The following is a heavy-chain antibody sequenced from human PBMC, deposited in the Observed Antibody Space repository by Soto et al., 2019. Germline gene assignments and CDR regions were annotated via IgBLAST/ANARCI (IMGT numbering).Heavy chain of an antibody. CDR2: IYHIGST. V-gene: IGHV4-59*01. D-gene: IGHD5-12*01. J-gene: IGHJ5*02. Sequence: KTSETLSLTCTVSGAPINSDYWSWIRQSPGKGLEWIGYIYHIGSTDYNPSLKSRVTISIDKSKNQFSLNLRSVTAADTAVYFCARFTYKSGFNWFDPWGQGTQVTVSS. CDR1: GAPINSDY. CDR3: ARFTYKSGFNWFDP.